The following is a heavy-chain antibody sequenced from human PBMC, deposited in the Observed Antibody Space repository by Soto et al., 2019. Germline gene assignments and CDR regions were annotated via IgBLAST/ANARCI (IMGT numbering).Heavy chain of an antibody. CDR1: GFTFTKAY. J-gene: IGHJ4*02. CDR2: IKGSHAGGTT. D-gene: IGHD1-26*01. V-gene: IGHV3-15*01. Sequence: EVQLVESGGGLVEPGGSIRLSCVASGFTFTKAYMIWVRQAPGKGLEWVGRIKGSHAGGTTDYATSVKGRFTISRDDSKNTLYLQMNSLKTEDTSVYYCATEGGYPGSNFYGAYWGQGTRVTVSS. CDR3: ATEGGYPGSNFYGAY.